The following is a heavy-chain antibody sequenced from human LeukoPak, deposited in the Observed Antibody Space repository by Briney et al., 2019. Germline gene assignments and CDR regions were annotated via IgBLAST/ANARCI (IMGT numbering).Heavy chain of an antibody. J-gene: IGHJ3*02. D-gene: IGHD2-15*01. V-gene: IGHV3-66*01. CDR3: ARGGVVYPDSFDI. CDR1: GFTLSSSY. CDR2: IFSGGGT. Sequence: GGSLRLSCAASGFTLSSSYMNWVRQAPGNGLEWVSLIFSGGGTYYADSVKGRFTISRDNSKNTLFLQMNSLRAEDTAVYYCARGGVVYPDSFDIWGRGTMVTVSS.